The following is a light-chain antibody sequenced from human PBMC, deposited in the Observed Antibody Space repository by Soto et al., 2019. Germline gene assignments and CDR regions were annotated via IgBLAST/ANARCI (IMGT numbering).Light chain of an antibody. V-gene: IGLV2-11*01. CDR3: CSYADSSSFRVL. CDR2: DVS. Sequence: QSVLTQPRSVSGSPGQSVTISCTGTSSDVGGYNYVSWYQQHPGKAPKLMIYDVSKRPSGVPDRFSGSKSGNTASLIISGLQAADEAEYYCCCCSYADSSSFRVLFGGGTQLTVL. J-gene: IGLJ2*01. CDR1: SSDVGGYNY.